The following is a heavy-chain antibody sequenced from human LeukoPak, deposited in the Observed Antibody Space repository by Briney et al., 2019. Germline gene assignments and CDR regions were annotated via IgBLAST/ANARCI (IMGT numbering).Heavy chain of an antibody. Sequence: GGSLSLSCVASGFTFSDHSMMWVRQAPGKGLEWVANIKRDGSEKNYVDSVKGRFTISRDNSKNTLYLQMNSLRAEDTAVYYCAKDIVLFGASYWPYYFDYWGQGTLVTVSS. V-gene: IGHV3-7*01. D-gene: IGHD3-10*01. CDR2: IKRDGSEK. CDR1: GFTFSDHS. CDR3: AKDIVLFGASYWPYYFDY. J-gene: IGHJ4*02.